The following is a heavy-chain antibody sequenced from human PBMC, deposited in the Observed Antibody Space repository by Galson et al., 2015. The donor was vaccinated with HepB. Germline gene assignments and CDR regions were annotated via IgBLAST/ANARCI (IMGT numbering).Heavy chain of an antibody. CDR2: IKQDGSEK. CDR3: AKGRSSSIVGAINY. CDR1: GFTFSSYW. J-gene: IGHJ4*02. V-gene: IGHV3-7*03. D-gene: IGHD1-26*01. Sequence: SLRLSCAASGFTFSSYWMSWVRQAPGKGLEWVANIKQDGSEKYYVDSVKGRFTISRDNAKNSLYLQMNSLRAEDTAVYYCAKGRSSSIVGAINYWGQGTPVTVSS.